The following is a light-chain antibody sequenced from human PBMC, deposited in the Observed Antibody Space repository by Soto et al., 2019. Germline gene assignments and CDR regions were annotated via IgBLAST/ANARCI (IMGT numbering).Light chain of an antibody. Sequence: QSALTQPASVSGSPGQSITISCTGTSGDIGSYNRVSWYQQHPGKAPKLIIYEVTDRPSGVSNRFSGSKSGNTASLTISGLQAEDEADYYCAAWDDSLSGVVFGGGTKVTVL. CDR1: SGDIGSYNR. CDR3: AAWDDSLSGVV. CDR2: EVT. V-gene: IGLV2-14*01. J-gene: IGLJ2*01.